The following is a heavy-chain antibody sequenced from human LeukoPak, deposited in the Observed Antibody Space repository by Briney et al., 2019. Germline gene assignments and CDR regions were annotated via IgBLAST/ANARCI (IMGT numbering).Heavy chain of an antibody. D-gene: IGHD5-12*01. Sequence: ASVKVSCQASGFTFTSSAVQWVRQARGQRLAWMGWINPNSGGTNYAQKFQGRVTMTRDTSISTAYMELSRLRSDDTDVYYCAVLIIGATTERRDVWGQGTTVTVSS. CDR1: GFTFTSSA. J-gene: IGHJ6*02. V-gene: IGHV1-2*02. CDR3: AVLIIGATTERRDV. CDR2: INPNSGGT.